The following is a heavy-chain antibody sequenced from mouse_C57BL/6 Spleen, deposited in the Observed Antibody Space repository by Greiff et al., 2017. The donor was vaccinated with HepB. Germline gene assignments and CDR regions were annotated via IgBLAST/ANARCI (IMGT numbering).Heavy chain of an antibody. J-gene: IGHJ3*01. CDR3: ARPYDYDSAWFAY. D-gene: IGHD2-4*01. Sequence: QVQLQQPGAELVMPGASVKLSCKASGYTFTSYWMHWVKQRPGQGLEWIGEIDPSDSYTNYNQKFKGKSTLTVDKSSSTAYMQLSSLTSEDSAVYYCARPYDYDSAWFAYWGQGTLVTVSA. V-gene: IGHV1-69*01. CDR2: IDPSDSYT. CDR1: GYTFTSYW.